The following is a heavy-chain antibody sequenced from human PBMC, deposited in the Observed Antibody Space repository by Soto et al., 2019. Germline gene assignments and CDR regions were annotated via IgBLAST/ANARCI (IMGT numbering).Heavy chain of an antibody. V-gene: IGHV4-59*08. CDR3: ARRGFFGL. CDR2: ISYSGSN. CDR1: GGAISNYY. Sequence: QVQLQESGPGLVKPSETLSLTCTVSGGAISNYYWNWLRQPPGKGLEWLGIISYSGSNTYNRSLRSRVNISVDTPRHQLSRSLNSVTAADTPVYYCARRGFFGLWGRGTLVTVSS. J-gene: IGHJ2*01.